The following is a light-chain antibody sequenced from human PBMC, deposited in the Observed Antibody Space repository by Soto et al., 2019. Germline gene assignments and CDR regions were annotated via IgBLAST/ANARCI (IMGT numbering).Light chain of an antibody. CDR1: QSVGTY. J-gene: IGKJ3*01. CDR2: AAS. V-gene: IGKV1-39*01. CDR3: QQSYSPLLST. Sequence: DIQMTQSPSSLSASVGDRVTISCRASQSVGTYLNWYQQKPGKAPNLLIYAASTLQTGVPSRFSGSGSGTDFTLTISSLQPEDFATYYCQQSYSPLLSTVGPGTKVDIK.